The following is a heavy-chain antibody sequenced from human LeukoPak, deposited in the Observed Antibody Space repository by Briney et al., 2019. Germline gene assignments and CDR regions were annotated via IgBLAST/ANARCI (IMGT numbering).Heavy chain of an antibody. D-gene: IGHD4-23*01. CDR3: ARRMTTVVTDAFDI. CDR1: GFTFSSYG. Sequence: GGSLRLSCAASGFTFSSYGMHWVRQAPGKGLEWEAVIWYDGSNKYYADSVKGRFTISRDNSKNTLYLQMNSLRAEDTAVYYCARRMTTVVTDAFDIWGQGTMVTVSS. V-gene: IGHV3-33*01. J-gene: IGHJ3*02. CDR2: IWYDGSNK.